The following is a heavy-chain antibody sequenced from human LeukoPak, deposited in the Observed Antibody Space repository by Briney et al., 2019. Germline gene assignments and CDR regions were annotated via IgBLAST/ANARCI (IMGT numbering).Heavy chain of an antibody. J-gene: IGHJ4*02. CDR2: ISSSSSYI. D-gene: IGHD3-10*01. V-gene: IGHV3-21*01. CDR3: AREQDYGSGSLGFDY. CDR1: GFTFSSYS. Sequence: GGSLRLSCAASGFTFSSYSMNWVRQAPGKGLEWVSSISSSSSYIYYADSVKGRFTISRDNAKNSLYLQMNSLRAEDTAVYYCAREQDYGSGSLGFDYWGQGTLVTASS.